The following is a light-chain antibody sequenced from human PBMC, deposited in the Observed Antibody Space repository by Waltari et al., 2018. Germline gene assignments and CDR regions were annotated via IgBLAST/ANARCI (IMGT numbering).Light chain of an antibody. J-gene: IGLJ1*01. CDR2: QDK. Sequence: SSGLTQPPSVSVSTGQTATITCSGSKLGNTFASWYQPRPVQSPVLVIYQDKKRPSGIPERFSGSNSGYTATLTISGALPMDEADYYCLAWDFSTAWTFGTGTRVTVL. CDR3: LAWDFSTAWT. CDR1: KLGNTF. V-gene: IGLV3-1*01.